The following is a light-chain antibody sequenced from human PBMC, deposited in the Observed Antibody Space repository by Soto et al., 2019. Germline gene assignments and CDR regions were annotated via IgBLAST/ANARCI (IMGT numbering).Light chain of an antibody. V-gene: IGKV1-33*01. J-gene: IGKJ5*01. CDR2: DAS. Sequence: DIQTTQTISSLSGSLRDKVTNTCQASQDISHYLNWYQQKPGKALKLLIYDASNLHPGVPSRFRGSGSGTEFSFNITSLQPEDVATYYCQQYDDLPITFGQGTRLEI. CDR1: QDISHY. CDR3: QQYDDLPIT.